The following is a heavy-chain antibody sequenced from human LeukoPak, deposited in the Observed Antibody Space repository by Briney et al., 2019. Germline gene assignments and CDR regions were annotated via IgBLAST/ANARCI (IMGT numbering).Heavy chain of an antibody. Sequence: PGGSLRLSCAASGFTFYEYAMHWVRRPPGQGLEWVSLISGDGGVTYYADSVKGRFITSRDKSKNSLYLQMNSLTIEDTAFYYCAKEFYYGSGSYPHFDYWGRGTLVTVSS. CDR2: ISGDGGVT. CDR1: GFTFYEYA. V-gene: IGHV3-43*02. CDR3: AKEFYYGSGSYPHFDY. J-gene: IGHJ4*02. D-gene: IGHD3-10*01.